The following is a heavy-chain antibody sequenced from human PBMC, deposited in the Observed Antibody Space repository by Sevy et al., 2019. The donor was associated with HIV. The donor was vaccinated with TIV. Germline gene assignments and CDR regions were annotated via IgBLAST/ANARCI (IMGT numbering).Heavy chain of an antibody. CDR3: AADRGEDYCSGNSCQRHYYYGLDV. J-gene: IGHJ6*02. V-gene: IGHV1-24*01. CDR1: GSALTELA. CDR2: LDPEDGET. D-gene: IGHD2-15*01. Sequence: ASVKVSCKVSGSALTELAMHWVRQAPGKGLEWMGHLDPEDGETIYAQNFQGRVTMTEDTSTDTAYMEVSSLRSEDTAVYYCAADRGEDYCSGNSCQRHYYYGLDVWGQGTTVTVSS.